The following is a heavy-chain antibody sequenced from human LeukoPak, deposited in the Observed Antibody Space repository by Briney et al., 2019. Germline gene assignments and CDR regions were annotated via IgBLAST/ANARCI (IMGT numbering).Heavy chain of an antibody. Sequence: PGGSLRLSCAASGFTFSSYAMHWVRQAPGKGLEYVSAISSNGDSTYYANSVKGRFTISRDNSKNMLYLQLGSLRAEDMAVYYCARGLSPGYCFDYWGQGTLVTVSS. CDR2: ISSNGDST. V-gene: IGHV3-64*01. J-gene: IGHJ4*02. CDR3: ARGLSPGYCFDY. D-gene: IGHD3-16*01. CDR1: GFTFSSYA.